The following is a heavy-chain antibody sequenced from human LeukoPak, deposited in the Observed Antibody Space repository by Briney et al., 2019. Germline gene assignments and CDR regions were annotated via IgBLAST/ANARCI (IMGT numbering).Heavy chain of an antibody. Sequence: ASVKVSCKASGYSFTAYNIHWVRQAPGQGLEWMGWITPSNGATDYAQQFQGWVTMTRDTSISTAYMELSRLRSDDTAVYYCASTGITMVREPSDYYGMDVWGQGTTVTVSS. V-gene: IGHV1-2*04. D-gene: IGHD3-10*01. J-gene: IGHJ6*02. CDR3: ASTGITMVREPSDYYGMDV. CDR2: ITPSNGAT. CDR1: GYSFTAYN.